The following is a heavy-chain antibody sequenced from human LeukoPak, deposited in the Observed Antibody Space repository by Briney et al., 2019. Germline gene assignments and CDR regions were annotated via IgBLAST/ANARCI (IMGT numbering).Heavy chain of an antibody. CDR1: GFTFSSYA. CDR2: ISGSGGST. D-gene: IGHD2-15*01. Sequence: GGSLRLSCAASGFTFSSYAMSWVRQAPEKGLEWVSAISGSGGSTYYADSVKGRFTISRDNSKNTLYLQMNSLRAEDTAVYYCAKDGYCSGGSCYSVFDYWGQGTLVTVSS. V-gene: IGHV3-23*01. CDR3: AKDGYCSGGSCYSVFDY. J-gene: IGHJ4*02.